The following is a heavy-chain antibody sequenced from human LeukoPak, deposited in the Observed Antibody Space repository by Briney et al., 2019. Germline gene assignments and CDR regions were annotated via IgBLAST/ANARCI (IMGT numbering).Heavy chain of an antibody. CDR2: INPSGDST. Sequence: GASVKLSCKASGYTFTSNHIHWVRQAPGQGLEWMGVINPSGDSTSYAQNFQGRVTVTRDTSTSTVYMELSSLRSEDTAIYYCAKIAASGTGEGYWGQGTLVAVSS. D-gene: IGHD6-13*01. CDR1: GYTFTSNH. J-gene: IGHJ4*02. CDR3: AKIAASGTGEGY. V-gene: IGHV1-46*01.